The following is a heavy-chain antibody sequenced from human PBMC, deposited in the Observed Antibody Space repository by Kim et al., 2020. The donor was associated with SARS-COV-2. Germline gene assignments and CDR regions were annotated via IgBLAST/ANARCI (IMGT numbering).Heavy chain of an antibody. V-gene: IGHV4-59*08. CDR2: IYNSTTT. CDR3: ARLNTYHGSGSFDF. CDR1: GGYMRSHY. D-gene: IGHD3-10*01. Sequence: SETLSLTCRVSGGYMRSHYWAWIRQAPGKGLEWIAYIYNSTTTNSNPSLKRRVTISLDTSKSQFYLDLTSVTVADTAVYYCARLNTYHGSGSFDFWGQGALVGVSA. J-gene: IGHJ4*02.